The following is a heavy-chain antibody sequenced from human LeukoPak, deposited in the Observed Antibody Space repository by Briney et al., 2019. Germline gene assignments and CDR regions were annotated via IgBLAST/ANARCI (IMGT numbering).Heavy chain of an antibody. CDR1: GFTFSNYG. CDR2: ISYDGSSK. CDR3: AKDFLAYCGGDCLQQYFQH. J-gene: IGHJ1*01. D-gene: IGHD2-21*02. V-gene: IGHV3-30*02. Sequence: GGSLRLSCAASGFTFSNYGMHWVRQAPGKGLDWVPFISYDGSSKYYADSVKGRFTISRDNSKNTLYLQMNSLRAEDTAVYYCAKDFLAYCGGDCLQQYFQHWGQGTLVTVSS.